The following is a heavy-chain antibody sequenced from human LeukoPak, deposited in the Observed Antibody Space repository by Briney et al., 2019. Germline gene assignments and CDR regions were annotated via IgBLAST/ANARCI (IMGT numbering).Heavy chain of an antibody. CDR2: INPNSGVT. J-gene: IGHJ6*03. D-gene: IGHD1-1*01. V-gene: IGHV1-2*02. CDR1: GYTFTGYY. Sequence: ASVKVSCKASGYTFTGYYMHWVRQAPGQGLEWMGWINPNSGVTNSAQKFQGRVTMTRDMSFSTAYMELTRLRSDDTAVYYCARGQLIRGYYYMDVWGKGTTVTVSS. CDR3: ARGQLIRGYYYMDV.